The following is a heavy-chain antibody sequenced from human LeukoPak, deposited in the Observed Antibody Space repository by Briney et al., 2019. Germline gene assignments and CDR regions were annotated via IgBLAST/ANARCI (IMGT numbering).Heavy chain of an antibody. CDR1: GGSISHVAYS. J-gene: IGHJ3*02. CDR2: FHHTVGI. D-gene: IGHD2-21*02. CDR3: VRGGGLPNCGGYCPPDT. V-gene: IGHV4-30-2*01. Sequence: SETLPLTCTVSGGSISHVAYSWSWIRQPPGEGLEWIGLFHHTVGIDYKPSLKSRVTISGDRTKNQLSLTLTSVTAADTAVYYCVRGGGLPNCGGYCPPDTWGQGKMVIVSS.